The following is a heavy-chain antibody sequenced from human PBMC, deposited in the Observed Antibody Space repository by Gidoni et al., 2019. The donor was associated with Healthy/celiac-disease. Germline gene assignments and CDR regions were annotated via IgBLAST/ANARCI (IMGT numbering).Heavy chain of an antibody. CDR2: IYHSGST. V-gene: IGHV4-30-2*01. Sequence: QLQLQASGSGLVKPSQTLSLTCAVSGGSISSGGYSWSWIRQPPGKGLEWIGYIYHSGSTYYNPSLKSRVTISVDRSKNQFSLKLSSVTAADTAVYYCARGRDGYNKHVDYWGQGTLVTVSS. CDR3: ARGRDGYNKHVDY. J-gene: IGHJ4*02. D-gene: IGHD5-12*01. CDR1: GGSISSGGYS.